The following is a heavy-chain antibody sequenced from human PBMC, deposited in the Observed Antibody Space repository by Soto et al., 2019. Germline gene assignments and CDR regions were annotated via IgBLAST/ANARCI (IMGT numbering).Heavy chain of an antibody. Sequence: SETLSLTCTVSGGSISSYYWSWIRQPPGKGLEWIGYIYYSGSTNYNPSLKSRVTISVDTSKNQFSLKLSSVTAADTDVYYCATFHCYYGMDVWGQGTTVTVSS. J-gene: IGHJ6*02. V-gene: IGHV4-59*01. CDR1: GGSISSYY. CDR3: ATFHCYYGMDV. CDR2: IYYSGST.